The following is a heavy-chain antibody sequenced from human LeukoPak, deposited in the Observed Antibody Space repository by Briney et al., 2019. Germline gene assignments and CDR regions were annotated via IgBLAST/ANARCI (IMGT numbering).Heavy chain of an antibody. J-gene: IGHJ4*02. Sequence: SETLSLTCTVSGGSISSSSYYWVWIRQPPGKGLEWIGSIYYSGSTYYSPSLKSRVTISIDTSKTQFSLKLSSVTAADTAVYYCARDASITIFGVVTYIDYWGQGTLVTVSS. CDR3: ARDASITIFGVVTYIDY. CDR1: GGSISSSSYY. CDR2: IYYSGST. D-gene: IGHD3-3*01. V-gene: IGHV4-39*07.